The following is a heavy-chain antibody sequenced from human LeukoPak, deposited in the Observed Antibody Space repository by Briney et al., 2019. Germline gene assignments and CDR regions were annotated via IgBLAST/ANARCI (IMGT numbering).Heavy chain of an antibody. Sequence: ASVKVSCKASGYTFTANYMHWVRQAPGQGLEWMGRLNPNNGDTTYAQKFQGRVTMTRDTSISTAYMELSSLRSDGTAVYYCAASIALTGNFFDYWGQGTLVTVSS. CDR2: LNPNNGDT. CDR3: AASIALTGNFFDY. J-gene: IGHJ4*02. V-gene: IGHV1-2*06. CDR1: GYTFTANY. D-gene: IGHD6-19*01.